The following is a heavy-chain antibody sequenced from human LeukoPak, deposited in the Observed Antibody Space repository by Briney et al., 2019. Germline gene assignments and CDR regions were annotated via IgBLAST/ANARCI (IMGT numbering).Heavy chain of an antibody. D-gene: IGHD6-13*01. CDR3: AKLGVMAAAGDAFDI. Sequence: PGGSLRLSCAASGFTFSSYWMSWVRQAPGKGLEWVAFIRYDGSNKYYADSVKGRFTISRDNSKNTLYLQMNSLRAEDTAVYYCAKLGVMAAAGDAFDIWGQGTMVTVSS. CDR2: IRYDGSNK. V-gene: IGHV3-30*02. CDR1: GFTFSSYW. J-gene: IGHJ3*02.